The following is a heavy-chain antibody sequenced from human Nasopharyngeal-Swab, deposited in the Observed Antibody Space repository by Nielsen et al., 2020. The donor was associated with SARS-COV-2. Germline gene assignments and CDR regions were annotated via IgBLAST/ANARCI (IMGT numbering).Heavy chain of an antibody. CDR2: IYSDGST. D-gene: IGHD6-13*01. J-gene: IGHJ4*02. Sequence: GGSLRLSCAASGFTVSNYYVSWVRQAPGKGLEYVPVIYSDGSTYYPDSVKGRFTISRDNSKNMVNLQLNSLRAEDTAVYYCARMDFIASRDYWGQGTLVTVSS. V-gene: IGHV3-53*01. CDR3: ARMDFIASRDY. CDR1: GFTVSNYY.